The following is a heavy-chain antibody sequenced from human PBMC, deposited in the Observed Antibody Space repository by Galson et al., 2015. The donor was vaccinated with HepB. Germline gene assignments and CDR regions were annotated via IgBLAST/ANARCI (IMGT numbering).Heavy chain of an antibody. CDR3: AKGPGWAAAGSGYYFDY. Sequence: SLRLSCAASGFTFSSHAMSWVRQAPGKGLEWVSAISGSGGSTYYADSVKGRFTISRDNSKNTLYLQMNSLRAEDTAVYYCAKGPGWAAAGSGYYFDYWGQGTLVTVSS. CDR2: ISGSGGST. D-gene: IGHD6-13*01. CDR1: GFTFSSHA. V-gene: IGHV3-23*01. J-gene: IGHJ4*02.